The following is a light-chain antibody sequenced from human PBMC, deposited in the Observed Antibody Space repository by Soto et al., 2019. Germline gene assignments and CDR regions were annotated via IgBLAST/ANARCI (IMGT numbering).Light chain of an antibody. V-gene: IGLV1-44*01. J-gene: IGLJ1*01. CDR3: AAWDDSLNGYDV. Sequence: SVLTQPPSASGTPGQRVSIPCSGSSSNIGSNTVNWYQQLPRTAPKLVIYSNNQRPSGVPDRFSGSKSGTSASLAISGLQSEDEADYYCAAWDDSLNGYDVFGTGTKVTVL. CDR2: SNN. CDR1: SSNIGSNT.